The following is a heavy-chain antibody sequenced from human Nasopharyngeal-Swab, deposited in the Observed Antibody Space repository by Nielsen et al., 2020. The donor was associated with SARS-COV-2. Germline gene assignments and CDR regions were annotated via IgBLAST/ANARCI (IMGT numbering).Heavy chain of an antibody. Sequence: SVKVSCKASGGTFSSHAISWVRQAPGQGLEWMGGIIPIFGTANYAQKFQGRVTITADESTSTAYMELSSLRSEDTAVYYCARDPRSFNSGNNTSRWWFDPWGQGTLVTVSS. CDR3: ARDPRSFNSGNNTSRWWFDP. D-gene: IGHD1-26*01. CDR1: GGTFSSHA. V-gene: IGHV1-69*13. CDR2: IIPIFGTA. J-gene: IGHJ5*02.